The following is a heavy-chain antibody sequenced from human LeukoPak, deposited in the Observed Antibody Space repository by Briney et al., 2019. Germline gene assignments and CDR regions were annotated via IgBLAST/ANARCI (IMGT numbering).Heavy chain of an antibody. CDR2: ILSSGGST. Sequence: GGALRLSCAASGFTFSSYAMSWVRQAPGKGLEWVSGILSSGGSTYYADSVKGRFTISRDNAKNTLYLQMSSLRAEDTAVYYCARKASNFDYWGQGTLVTVSS. J-gene: IGHJ4*02. V-gene: IGHV3-23*01. CDR1: GFTFSSYA. CDR3: ARKASNFDY.